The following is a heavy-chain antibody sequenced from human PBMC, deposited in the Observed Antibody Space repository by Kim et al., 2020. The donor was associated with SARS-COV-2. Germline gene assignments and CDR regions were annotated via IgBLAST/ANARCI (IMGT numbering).Heavy chain of an antibody. J-gene: IGHJ4*02. CDR3: ANFEYSSSSRFSDY. Sequence: AQKFQGRVTMTRDTSISTAYMELSRLRPDDTAVYYCANFEYSSSSRFSDYWGQGTLVTVSS. D-gene: IGHD6-6*01. V-gene: IGHV1-2*02.